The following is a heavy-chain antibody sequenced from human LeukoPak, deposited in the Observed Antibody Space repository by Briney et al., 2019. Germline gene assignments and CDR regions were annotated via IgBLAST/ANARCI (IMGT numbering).Heavy chain of an antibody. D-gene: IGHD3-10*02. CDR3: ASYPRSVPAPPFDY. CDR1: GYTFTAQY. V-gene: IGHV1-2*02. Sequence: ASVKVSCKASGYTFTAQYMHWVRQAPGQGLEWMGWINPNKGDTKYAQNFLGRVTMTRDTSTTTAYMELRSLRSDDTAVYFCASYPRSVPAPPFDYWGQGTLVTVSS. J-gene: IGHJ4*02. CDR2: INPNKGDT.